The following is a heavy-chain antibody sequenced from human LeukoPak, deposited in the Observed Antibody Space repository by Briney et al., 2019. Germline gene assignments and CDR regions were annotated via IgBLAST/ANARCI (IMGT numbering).Heavy chain of an antibody. D-gene: IGHD3-10*01. CDR1: ELTFSGYW. V-gene: IGHV3-7*01. Sequence: GGSLRLSCAASELTFSGYWMNWVRQAPGKGLQWVGNIRQDGGQTHYSDSVKGRFTISRDNAKRSLYLQMISLRPEDTAVYYCARDGHSSGSFDYWGQGTLVTVSS. J-gene: IGHJ4*02. CDR3: ARDGHSSGSFDY. CDR2: IRQDGGQT.